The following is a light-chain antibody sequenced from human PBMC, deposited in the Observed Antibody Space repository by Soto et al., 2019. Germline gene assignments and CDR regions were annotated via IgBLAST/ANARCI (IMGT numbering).Light chain of an antibody. CDR2: GAS. CDR3: QFGTLVWT. CDR1: QSVSDTY. Sequence: IVLTQSPGTLSLSPGERATLSCRASQSVSDTYFAGYQQKPGQPPSLLIYGASNRATGIPDRFSGSGSGTDFTLTVSRLEPEDFAVYYCQFGTLVWTFGQGTKVEIK. J-gene: IGKJ1*01. V-gene: IGKV3-20*01.